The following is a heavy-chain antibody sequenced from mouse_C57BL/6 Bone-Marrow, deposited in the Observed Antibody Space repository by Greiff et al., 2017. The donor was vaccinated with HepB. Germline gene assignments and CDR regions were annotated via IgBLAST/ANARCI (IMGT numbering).Heavy chain of an antibody. CDR1: GYSITSGYY. D-gene: IGHD2-5*01. CDR3: ARIYYSNYAWYFDV. Sequence: EVQLVESGPGLVKPSQSLSLTCSVTGYSITSGYYWNWIRQFPGNKLEWMGYISYDGSNNYNPSLKNRISITRDTSKNQFFLKLNSVTTEDTATYYCARIYYSNYAWYFDVWGTGTTVTVSS. V-gene: IGHV3-6*01. J-gene: IGHJ1*03. CDR2: ISYDGSN.